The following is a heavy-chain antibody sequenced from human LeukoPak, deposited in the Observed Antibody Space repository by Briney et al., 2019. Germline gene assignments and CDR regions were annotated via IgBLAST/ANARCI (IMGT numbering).Heavy chain of an antibody. CDR3: ARGRRYCSSTSCPELFDY. CDR1: GGSISSSSYY. CDR2: INHSGST. D-gene: IGHD2-2*01. Sequence: SETLSLTCTVSGGSISSSSYYWGWIRQPPGKGLEWIGEINHSGSTNYNPSLKSRVTISVDTSKNQFSLKLSSVTAADTAVYYCARGRRYCSSTSCPELFDYWGQGTLVTVSS. V-gene: IGHV4-39*07. J-gene: IGHJ4*02.